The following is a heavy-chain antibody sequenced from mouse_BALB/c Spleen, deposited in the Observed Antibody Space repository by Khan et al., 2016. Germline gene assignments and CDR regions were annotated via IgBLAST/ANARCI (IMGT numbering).Heavy chain of an antibody. D-gene: IGHD2-1*01. CDR3: ASDLLWYAMDY. Sequence: VQLKESGPELVKPGASVKVSCKASGYTFTSYNMYWVKQSHGKNLEWIGYIDPYNGGASYNQKFKGKATLTVDKSSSTAYMYLNSLTSEDSAVYYCASDLLWYAMDYWGQGTSVTVSS. J-gene: IGHJ4*01. V-gene: IGHV1S135*01. CDR1: GYTFTSYN. CDR2: IDPYNGGA.